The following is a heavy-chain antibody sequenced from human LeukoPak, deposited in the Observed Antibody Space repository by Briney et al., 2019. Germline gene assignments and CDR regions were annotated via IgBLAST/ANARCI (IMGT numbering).Heavy chain of an antibody. D-gene: IGHD6-19*01. CDR2: IKQDGSEK. CDR1: GFTSRNFW. Sequence: GGPLRPSCAASGFTSRNFWMSWVRQAPGKGEEWVANIKQDGSEKHSVDSLKGRFTITRHNAKSSLYLQMNSLSAEHSALYYCARDGVENVAVADLTWFDSWGQGALVIVSS. V-gene: IGHV3-7*01. CDR3: ARDGVENVAVADLTWFDS. J-gene: IGHJ5*01.